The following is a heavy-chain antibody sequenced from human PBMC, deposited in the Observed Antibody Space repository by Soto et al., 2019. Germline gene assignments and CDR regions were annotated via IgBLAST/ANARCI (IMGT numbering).Heavy chain of an antibody. V-gene: IGHV3-49*03. CDR2: IRSKAYGGTT. Sequence: EVQLVESGGGLVQPGRSLRLSCTASGFTFGDYAMSWFRQAPGKGLEWVGFIRSKAYGGTTEYAASMKGRFTISRDDSKSIAYLQMNSLKTEDTAVYYCTRVYGAAAAPGDYYYYYYMDVWGKGTTVTVSS. CDR1: GFTFGDYA. J-gene: IGHJ6*03. D-gene: IGHD6-13*01. CDR3: TRVYGAAAAPGDYYYYYYMDV.